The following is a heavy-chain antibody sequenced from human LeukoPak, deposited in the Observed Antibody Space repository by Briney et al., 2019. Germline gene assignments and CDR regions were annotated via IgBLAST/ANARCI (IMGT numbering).Heavy chain of an antibody. CDR2: ISSSGTNI. CDR1: GFTFSNYY. V-gene: IGHV3-11*01. Sequence: GGSLRLSCAASGFTFSNYYMSSIRHPPGKGLEWVSYISSSGTNIYYADCVRGRFTVSRDNAKNSLYLQMDSLSAEDTAVYYCASLRGVNRWGEGTQVTVSS. D-gene: IGHD3-10*01. J-gene: IGHJ4*02. CDR3: ASLRGVNR.